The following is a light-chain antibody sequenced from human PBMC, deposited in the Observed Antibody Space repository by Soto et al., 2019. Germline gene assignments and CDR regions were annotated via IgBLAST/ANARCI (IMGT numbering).Light chain of an antibody. V-gene: IGKV3-15*01. CDR2: GAS. CDR1: QSVSSN. CDR3: HEYNGWSSPWT. J-gene: IGKJ1*01. Sequence: EIALSQSPVTLSASPGERATLSCRTSQSVSSNLAWFQQRPGQAPRLLIFGASNSAIGVPARFSGSGSGTEFTLTISSRESHNFAFYYAHEYNGWSSPWTSGQGTNV.